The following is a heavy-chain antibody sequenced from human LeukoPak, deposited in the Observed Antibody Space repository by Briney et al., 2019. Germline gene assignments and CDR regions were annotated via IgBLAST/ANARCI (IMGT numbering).Heavy chain of an antibody. CDR1: GYTFTSYD. CDR2: MNPNSGNT. J-gene: IGHJ6*03. CDR3: ARGRLVTYYYDSYYYYMDV. V-gene: IGHV1-8*01. Sequence: ASVKVSCKASGYTFTSYDINWVRQATGQGLEWMGWMNPNSGNTGYAQKFQGRVTMTRNTSISTAYMELSSLRSEDTAVYYCARGRLVTYYYDSYYYYMDVWGKGTTVTISS. D-gene: IGHD3-22*01.